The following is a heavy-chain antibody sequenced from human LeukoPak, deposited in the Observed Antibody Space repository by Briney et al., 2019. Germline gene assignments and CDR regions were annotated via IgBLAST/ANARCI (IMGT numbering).Heavy chain of an antibody. D-gene: IGHD1-7*01. V-gene: IGHV3-48*04. J-gene: IGHJ6*03. CDR2: TT. CDR3: AREGGNYELYYYYYMDV. Sequence: TTFYADSVKGRFTISRDNAKNSLYLQMNSLRAEDTAVYYCAREGGNYELYYYYYMDVWGKGTTVTVSS.